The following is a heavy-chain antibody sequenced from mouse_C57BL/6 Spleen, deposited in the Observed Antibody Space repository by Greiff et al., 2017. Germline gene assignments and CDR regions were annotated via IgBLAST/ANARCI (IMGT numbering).Heavy chain of an antibody. CDR3: VLRDYAMDY. CDR1: GYTFTSYW. D-gene: IGHD1-1*01. CDR2: IDPSDSYT. J-gene: IGHJ4*01. Sequence: VQLQQPGAELVRPGTSVKLSCKASGYTFTSYWMHWVKQRPGQGLEWIGVIDPSDSYTNYNQKFKGKATLTVDTSSSTAYMQLSSLTSEDSAVYYCVLRDYAMDYWGQGTSVTVSS. V-gene: IGHV1-59*01.